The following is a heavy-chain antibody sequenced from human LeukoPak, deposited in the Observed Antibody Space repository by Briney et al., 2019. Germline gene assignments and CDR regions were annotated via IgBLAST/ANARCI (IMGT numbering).Heavy chain of an antibody. D-gene: IGHD5-24*01. Sequence: PGGSLRLSCTAFGFTFGTYGMHWVRQAPGKGLEWVAIIWYDGSEKYYADSVKGRLTISRDNSKNTLYLEMNSLKAEDTAIYYCARDQDGYNLFDIRGQGTLVIVSS. CDR2: IWYDGSEK. CDR3: ARDQDGYNLFDI. V-gene: IGHV3-33*01. J-gene: IGHJ4*02. CDR1: GFTFGTYG.